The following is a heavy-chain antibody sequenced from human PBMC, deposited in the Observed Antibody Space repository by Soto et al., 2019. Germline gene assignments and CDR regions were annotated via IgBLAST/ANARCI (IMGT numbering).Heavy chain of an antibody. V-gene: IGHV4-59*01. J-gene: IGHJ4*02. CDR2: IYYSGST. D-gene: IGHD3-22*01. CDR1: GGSISSYY. Sequence: SETLSLTCTVSGGSISSYYWSWIRQPPGKGLEWIGYIYYSGSTNYNPSLKSRVTITVDTSKNQFTLKLSSVTAADTAGDYCASSSGYYPLFDYWGQGTLVTVSS. CDR3: ASSSGYYPLFDY.